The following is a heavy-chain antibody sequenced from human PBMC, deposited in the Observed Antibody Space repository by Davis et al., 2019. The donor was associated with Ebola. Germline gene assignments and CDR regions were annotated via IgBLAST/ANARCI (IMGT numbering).Heavy chain of an antibody. CDR3: VLRFDY. CDR2: INSDGSTT. Sequence: HTGGSLRLSCAASGFTFTGDWMHWVRQAPGKGLVWVSRINSDGSTTNYADSVKGRFTVSRDNAKNSLFLQMNSLRDEDTAVYYCVLRFDYWGQGTLVTVSS. J-gene: IGHJ4*02. D-gene: IGHD5-12*01. V-gene: IGHV3-74*01. CDR1: GFTFTGDW.